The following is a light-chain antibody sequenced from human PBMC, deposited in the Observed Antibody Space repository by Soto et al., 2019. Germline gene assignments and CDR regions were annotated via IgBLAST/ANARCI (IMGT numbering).Light chain of an antibody. J-gene: IGKJ1*01. Sequence: DIQMTQSPATRSASVGDRVTITCRASQSISSWLAWYQQRPGKAPKLLIYKASSLESGVPSRFSGSGSGTEFTLTISSLQPDDFATYYCQQYGSYPWTFGQGTKVDIK. CDR2: KAS. V-gene: IGKV1-5*03. CDR1: QSISSW. CDR3: QQYGSYPWT.